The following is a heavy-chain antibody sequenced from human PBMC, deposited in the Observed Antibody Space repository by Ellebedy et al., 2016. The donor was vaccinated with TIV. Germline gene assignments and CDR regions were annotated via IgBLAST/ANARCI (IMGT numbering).Heavy chain of an antibody. D-gene: IGHD6-19*01. CDR1: GFTFSSYA. J-gene: IGHJ4*02. V-gene: IGHV3-23*01. CDR3: AKDQKRPGSGWSQYFDY. CDR2: VSGSGGST. Sequence: GESLKISCAASGFTFSSYAMGWVRQAPGKGLDWVAGVSGSGGSTYYADSVKGRFTISRDNSKNTLYLQMNSLRAEDTAVYYCAKDQKRPGSGWSQYFDYWGQGALVTVSS.